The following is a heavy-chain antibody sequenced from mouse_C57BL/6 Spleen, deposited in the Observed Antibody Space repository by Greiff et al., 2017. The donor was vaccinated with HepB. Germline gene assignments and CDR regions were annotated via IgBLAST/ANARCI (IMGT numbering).Heavy chain of an antibody. Sequence: VQLQESGAELARPGASVKLSCKASGYTFTSYGISWVKQRTGQGLEWIGEIYPRSGNTYYNEKFKGKATLTADTSSSTAYMELRSLTSEDSAVYFCARPYYGNPSYAMDYWGQGTSVTVSS. CDR2: IYPRSGNT. CDR1: GYTFTSYG. V-gene: IGHV1-81*01. D-gene: IGHD2-1*01. J-gene: IGHJ4*01. CDR3: ARPYYGNPSYAMDY.